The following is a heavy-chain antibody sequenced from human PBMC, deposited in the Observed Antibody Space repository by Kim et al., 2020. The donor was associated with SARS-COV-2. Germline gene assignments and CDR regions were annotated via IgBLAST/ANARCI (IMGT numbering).Heavy chain of an antibody. D-gene: IGHD3-16*01. Sequence: GESLKISCRGSGYSFTSYWIGWVRQMPGKGLEWMGIIYPGDSDTRYSPSFQGQVTISADKSISTAYLQWSSLKASDTAMYYCARQHSLGHLMFDPWGQGTLVTVSS. CDR3: ARQHSLGHLMFDP. V-gene: IGHV5-51*01. CDR1: GYSFTSYW. CDR2: IYPGDSDT. J-gene: IGHJ5*02.